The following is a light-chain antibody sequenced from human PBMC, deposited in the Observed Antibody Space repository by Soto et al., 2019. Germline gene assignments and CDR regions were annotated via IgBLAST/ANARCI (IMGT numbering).Light chain of an antibody. Sequence: QSVLTQPPSVSGAPGQRVTISCTGSSSNIGAGYHVHWYQQLPGTAPKPLIYGNNNRPSGVPDRFSGSKSGTSASLAITGLQAEDEADYYCQSYDRSLGVVFGGGTKLTVL. CDR2: GNN. CDR3: QSYDRSLGVV. V-gene: IGLV1-40*01. J-gene: IGLJ2*01. CDR1: SSNIGAGYH.